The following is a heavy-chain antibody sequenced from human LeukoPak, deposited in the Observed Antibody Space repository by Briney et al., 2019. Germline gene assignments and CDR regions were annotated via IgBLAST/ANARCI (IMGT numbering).Heavy chain of an antibody. CDR1: GASINDNNYY. J-gene: IGHJ1*01. V-gene: IGHV4-39*07. CDR3: ARLGFRIAARPGYFQH. D-gene: IGHD6-6*01. Sequence: SETLSLTCTVSGASINDNNYYWGWIRQPPGKGLEWIGSVFYTGSTYYNPSLKSRVTISIDTSKNQFSLDLTFVTAADTAVYYCARLGFRIAARPGYFQHWGQGTLVTVSS. CDR2: VFYTGST.